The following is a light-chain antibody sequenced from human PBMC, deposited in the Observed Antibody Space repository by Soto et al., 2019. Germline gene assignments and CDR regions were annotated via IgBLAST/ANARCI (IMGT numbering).Light chain of an antibody. J-gene: IGLJ2*01. CDR1: SSDVGRYNY. Sequence: QSALTQPPSASGSPGQSVTISCTGTSSDVGRYNYVSWYQQHPGKAPKLMIYEVTKRPSGVTDRFSGSKSGNTASLTFAGLQAEDEDTYFCGSSAGSNTMIFGGGTKLTVL. V-gene: IGLV2-8*01. CDR3: GSSAGSNTMI. CDR2: EVT.